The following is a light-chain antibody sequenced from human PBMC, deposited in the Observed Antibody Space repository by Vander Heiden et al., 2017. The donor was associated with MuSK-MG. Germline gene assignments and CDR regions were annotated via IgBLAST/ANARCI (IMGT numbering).Light chain of an antibody. J-gene: IGLJ1*01. CDR3: NSRDSTGHHYG. Sequence: SSELTQAPAVSVALGQTFRITCQGDSLRSYYANWYQQKPGQAPVRVIYGKNNRPSGIPDRFSGSNSGNTASLTITGAQAEDEADYDCNSRDSTGHHYGFGTGTKVTVL. V-gene: IGLV3-19*01. CDR2: GKN. CDR1: SLRSYY.